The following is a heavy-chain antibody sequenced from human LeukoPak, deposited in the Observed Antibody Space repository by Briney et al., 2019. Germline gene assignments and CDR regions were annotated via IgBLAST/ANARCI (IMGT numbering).Heavy chain of an antibody. V-gene: IGHV4-59*01. D-gene: IGHD3-10*01. Sequence: SETLSFTCTESGGSISRYYWSWIRRPPGKGLEWIGYIDDSGNTNYNPSLKSQVTISVDKSKNQFSLKLSFVTAADTAMYYCARSDYHNSGSHTVFDAFDIWGQGTRVTVSS. CDR2: IDDSGNT. J-gene: IGHJ3*02. CDR3: ARSDYHNSGSHTVFDAFDI. CDR1: GGSISRYY.